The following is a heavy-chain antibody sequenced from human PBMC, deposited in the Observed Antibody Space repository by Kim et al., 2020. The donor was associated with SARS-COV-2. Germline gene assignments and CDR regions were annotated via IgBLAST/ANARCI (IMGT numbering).Heavy chain of an antibody. V-gene: IGHV3-53*01. CDR1: GFTVSSNY. D-gene: IGHD2-8*02. Sequence: GGSLRLSCAASGFTVSSNYMSWVRQAPGKGLEWVSVIYSGGSTYYADSVKGRFTISRDNSKNTLYLQMNSLRAEDTAVYYCARLTSGLVAYFDYWGQGTLVTVSS. J-gene: IGHJ4*02. CDR3: ARLTSGLVAYFDY. CDR2: IYSGGST.